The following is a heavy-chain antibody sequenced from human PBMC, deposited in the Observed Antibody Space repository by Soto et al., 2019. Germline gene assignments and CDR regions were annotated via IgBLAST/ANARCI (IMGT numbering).Heavy chain of an antibody. CDR1: GGSISSGGYY. CDR2: IYYSGST. Sequence: PSETLSLTCTVSGGSISSGGYYWSWIRRHPGKGLEWIGYIYYSGSTYYNPSLKSRVTISVDTSKNQFSLKLSSVTAADTAVYYCARDQRFGGVIVPYNWFDPWGQGTLVTVSS. CDR3: ARDQRFGGVIVPYNWFDP. J-gene: IGHJ5*02. D-gene: IGHD3-16*02. V-gene: IGHV4-31*03.